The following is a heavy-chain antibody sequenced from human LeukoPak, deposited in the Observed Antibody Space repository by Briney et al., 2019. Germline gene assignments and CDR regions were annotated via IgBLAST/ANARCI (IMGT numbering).Heavy chain of an antibody. V-gene: IGHV4-31*03. D-gene: IGHD5-18*01. J-gene: IGHJ5*02. Sequence: SQTLSLTCTVSGGSISSGGYYWSWIRQHPGKGLEWIGYIYYSGSTYYNPSLKSRVTISVDTSKNQFSLKLSSVTAADTAVYYCARGLRSYGLDQYNWFDPWGQGTLVTVSS. CDR2: IYYSGST. CDR1: GGSISSGGYY. CDR3: ARGLRSYGLDQYNWFDP.